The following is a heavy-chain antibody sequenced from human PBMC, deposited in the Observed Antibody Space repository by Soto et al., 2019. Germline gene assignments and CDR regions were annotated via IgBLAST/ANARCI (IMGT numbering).Heavy chain of an antibody. CDR3: AGDYIDFWRGHFDY. J-gene: IGHJ4*02. CDR1: GFRFSDYS. V-gene: IGHV3-48*01. D-gene: IGHD3-3*01. CDR2: ISSSSFTI. Sequence: EVHLVESGGRLVQPGGSLRLSCAASGFRFSDYSMNWVRQAPGRGLEWVSYISSSSFTIHYADSVEGRFAISRDNAKNSLYLQMNSLRAEDTAVYYCAGDYIDFWRGHFDYWGQGALVTVSS.